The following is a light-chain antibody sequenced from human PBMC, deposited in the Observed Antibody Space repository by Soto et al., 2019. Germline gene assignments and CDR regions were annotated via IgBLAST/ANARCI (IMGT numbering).Light chain of an antibody. CDR3: MQALQTPVT. Sequence: DIVMTQSPLSLPVTPGEPASISCRSSQSLLHTNGYNYLDWYLQKPGQSPRLLIYLGSNRASGVPDRFSGSASDTDFTLKISRVEAEDVGVYYCMQALQTPVTFGGGTRVEIK. V-gene: IGKV2-28*01. CDR1: QSLLHTNGYNY. CDR2: LGS. J-gene: IGKJ4*01.